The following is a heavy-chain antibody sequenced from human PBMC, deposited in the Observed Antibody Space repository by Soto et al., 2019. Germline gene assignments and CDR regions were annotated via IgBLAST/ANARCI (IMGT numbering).Heavy chain of an antibody. Sequence: PGGSLRLSCAASGFTFSSYGMHWVRQAPGKGLEWVAVISYDGSNKYYADSVKGRFTISRDNSKNTLYLQMNSLRAEDTAVYYCAKVRRSGYYYTNADYWGQGT. D-gene: IGHD3-22*01. J-gene: IGHJ4*02. V-gene: IGHV3-30*18. CDR1: GFTFSSYG. CDR3: AKVRRSGYYYTNADY. CDR2: ISYDGSNK.